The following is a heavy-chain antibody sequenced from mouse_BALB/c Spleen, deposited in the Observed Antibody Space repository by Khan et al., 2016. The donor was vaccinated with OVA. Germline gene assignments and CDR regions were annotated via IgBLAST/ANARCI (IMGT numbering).Heavy chain of an antibody. D-gene: IGHD3-2*02. V-gene: IGHV1-76*01. CDR1: GYIFTSYC. Sequence: QVQLQQSGAELVRPGASVKLSCKTSGYIFTSYCIHWVKQRSGQGLEWIARIYPGTDNSYYNEKFKDKATLTADKSSSTAYMQLSSLKSEDSDVYFCARDEALDHFDHWGQGTTLTVSS. J-gene: IGHJ2*01. CDR3: ARDEALDHFDH. CDR2: IYPGTDNS.